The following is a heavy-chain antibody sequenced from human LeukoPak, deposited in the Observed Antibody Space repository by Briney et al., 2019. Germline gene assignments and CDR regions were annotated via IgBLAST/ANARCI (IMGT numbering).Heavy chain of an antibody. Sequence: PGGSLRLSCAASGFTFSNYGMHWVRQAPGKGLEWVAFIRHDGSNKYYADSVKGRFTISRDNSKNTLSLQMNSLRAEDTAVYYCAKRRHDYGDYYQMDVWGKGTTVTISS. CDR2: IRHDGSNK. V-gene: IGHV3-30*02. CDR3: AKRRHDYGDYYQMDV. J-gene: IGHJ6*03. CDR1: GFTFSNYG. D-gene: IGHD4-17*01.